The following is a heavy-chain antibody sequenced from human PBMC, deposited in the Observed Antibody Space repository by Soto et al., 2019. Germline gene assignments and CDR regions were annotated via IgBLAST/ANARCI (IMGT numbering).Heavy chain of an antibody. CDR3: AKNSSSDWLHS. D-gene: IGHD6-13*01. Sequence: VQLVQSGAELKMPGASVKVSCKTSGYVFSNYGLTWVRQAPGQGLEWMGWISIYVSYSHSSPKFHGRLIMTTDTSTNTAFMELRNLRIDDTAVYFCAKNSSSDWLHSWGQGTLITISS. CDR2: ISIYVSYS. J-gene: IGHJ5*01. V-gene: IGHV1-18*01. CDR1: GYVFSNYG.